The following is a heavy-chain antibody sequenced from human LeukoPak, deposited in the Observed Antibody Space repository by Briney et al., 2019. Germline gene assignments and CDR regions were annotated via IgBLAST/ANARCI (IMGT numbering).Heavy chain of an antibody. Sequence: PGGSLRLSCAASGFTFSSYAMHWVRQTPGKGLEWVAVISYDGSNEYYADSVKGRFTVSRDNSKNTLYLQMNSLRAEDTAMYYCARGLGYCTSTTCLLPFDYWGQGTLVTVSS. CDR1: GFTFSSYA. J-gene: IGHJ4*02. CDR2: ISYDGSNE. CDR3: ARGLGYCTSTTCLLPFDY. D-gene: IGHD2-2*01. V-gene: IGHV3-30*14.